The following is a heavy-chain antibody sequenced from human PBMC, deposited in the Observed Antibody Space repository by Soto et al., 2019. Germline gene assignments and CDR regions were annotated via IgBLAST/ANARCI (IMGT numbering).Heavy chain of an antibody. D-gene: IGHD3-3*01. CDR1: GFTFSSYA. Sequence: GGSLRLSCAASGFTFSSYAMSWVRQAPGKGLEWVSAISGSGGSTYYADSLKGRFTISRDNSKNTLYLQMNSLRAEDTAVYYCAKEGDIDNLANPGKNQPAYYDFWSGYFRWGQGTLVTVSS. CDR3: AKEGDIDNLANPGKNQPAYYDFWSGYFR. J-gene: IGHJ4*02. CDR2: ISGSGGST. V-gene: IGHV3-23*01.